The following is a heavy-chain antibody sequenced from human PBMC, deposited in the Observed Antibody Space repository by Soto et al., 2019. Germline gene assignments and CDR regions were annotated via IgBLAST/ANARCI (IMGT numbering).Heavy chain of an antibody. V-gene: IGHV3-7*03. CDR1: GFTFSSYW. Sequence: LRLSCAASGFTFSSYWMSWVRQAPGKGLEWVAHIKQDGSEKFYVDSVKGRFTISKDNAKNSVYLQMNSQRAEDTAVYYCARGHTTSPNWFDPWGQGTLVTVSS. CDR2: IKQDGSEK. CDR3: ARGHTTSPNWFDP. J-gene: IGHJ5*02. D-gene: IGHD2-2*01.